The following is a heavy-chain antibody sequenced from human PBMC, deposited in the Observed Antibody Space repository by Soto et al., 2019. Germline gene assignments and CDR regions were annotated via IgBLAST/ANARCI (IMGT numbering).Heavy chain of an antibody. V-gene: IGHV1-3*01. J-gene: IGHJ6*02. CDR2: INAGNGNT. CDR1: GYTFTSYA. Sequence: QVQLVQSGAEVKKPGASVKVSCKASGYTFTSYAMHWVRQAPGQRLEWMGWINAGNGNTKYSQKFQGRVTITRDTXXSTAYMELSSXXXXXXXXXXXXXXAXAGKETYYYYXMDVWGQGTTVTVSS. CDR3: XXXAXAGKETYYYYXMDV.